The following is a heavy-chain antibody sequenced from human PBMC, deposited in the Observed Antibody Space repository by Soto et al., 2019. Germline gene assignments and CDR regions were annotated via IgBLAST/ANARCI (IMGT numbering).Heavy chain of an antibody. D-gene: IGHD5-18*01. CDR3: ARFLNSGKVTDRDY. Sequence: GESLKISCKTSGYDFTTYWIAWVRQMPGKGLEGMGIIYPGDSDTRYSPSFEGQVTISGDKSVTTAYLQWRSLKTSDSAMYYCARFLNSGKVTDRDYWGQGTLVTVSS. CDR2: IYPGDSDT. CDR1: GYDFTTYW. V-gene: IGHV5-51*01. J-gene: IGHJ4*02.